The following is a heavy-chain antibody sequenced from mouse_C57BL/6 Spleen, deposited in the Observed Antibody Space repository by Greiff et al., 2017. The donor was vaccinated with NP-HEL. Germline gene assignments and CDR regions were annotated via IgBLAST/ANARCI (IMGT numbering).Heavy chain of an antibody. J-gene: IGHJ2*01. CDR1: GYTFTDYY. Sequence: EVQLQQSGPELVKPGASVKISCKASGYTFTDYYMNWVKQSHGKSLEWIGDINPNNGGTSYNQKFKGKATLTVDKSSSTAYMELRSLTSEDSAVYYCARSSSGYVGYWGQGTTLTVSS. CDR2: INPNNGGT. V-gene: IGHV1-26*01. CDR3: ARSSSGYVGY. D-gene: IGHD3-2*02.